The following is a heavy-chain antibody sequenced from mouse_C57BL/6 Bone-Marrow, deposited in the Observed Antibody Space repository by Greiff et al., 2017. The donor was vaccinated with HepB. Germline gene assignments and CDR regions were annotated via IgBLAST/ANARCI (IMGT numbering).Heavy chain of an antibody. CDR1: GFTFSDYG. V-gene: IGHV5-17*01. CDR2: ISSGSSTI. Sequence: DVKLVESRGGLVKPGGSLKLSCAASGFTFSDYGMHWVRQAPEKGLEWVAYISSGSSTIYYADTVKGRFTISRDNAKNTLFLQMTSLRSEDTAMYYCARGGYFDYWGQGTTLTVSS. CDR3: ARGGYFDY. J-gene: IGHJ2*01.